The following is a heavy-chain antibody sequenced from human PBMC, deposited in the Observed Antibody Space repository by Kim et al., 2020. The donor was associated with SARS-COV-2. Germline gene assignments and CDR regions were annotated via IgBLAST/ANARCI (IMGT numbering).Heavy chain of an antibody. V-gene: IGHV3-30*18. CDR3: AKAPYSSSWPYFDY. D-gene: IGHD6-13*01. J-gene: IGHJ4*02. CDR2: ISYDGSNK. CDR1: GFTSSSYG. Sequence: GGSLRLSCAASGFTSSSYGMHWVRQAPGKGLEWVAVISYDGSNKYYADSVKGRFTFSRDNSKNTLYLQMNSLRAEDTAVYYCAKAPYSSSWPYFDYWGQGTLVTVSS.